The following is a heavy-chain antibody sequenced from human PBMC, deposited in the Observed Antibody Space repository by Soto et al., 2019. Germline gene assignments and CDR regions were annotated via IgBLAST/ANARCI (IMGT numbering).Heavy chain of an antibody. J-gene: IGHJ4*02. CDR3: STAEVDY. CDR1: GFTFGDYW. Sequence: GGSLRLSCAASGFTFGDYWMHWVRQPPGKGPEWVSRMTGDGRTTQYADSVKDRFTASRDNAKGTLYLQMNSLRAEDTAVYYFSTAEVDYWGPGTLVTVSS. V-gene: IGHV3-74*03. CDR2: MTGDGRTT.